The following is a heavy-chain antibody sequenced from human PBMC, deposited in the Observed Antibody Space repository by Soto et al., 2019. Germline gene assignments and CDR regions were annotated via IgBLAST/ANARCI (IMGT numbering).Heavy chain of an antibody. Sequence: EVQLVESGGDLVQPGGSLRLSCAASGFTFSNYYMTWVRQAPGKGLEWVANMNQDGSDKRYVDSVRGRFTISRDNAKNSLYLQMNSLRVEDTAVYYCARVESGGYDYWGQGALVTVSS. CDR2: MNQDGSDK. V-gene: IGHV3-7*01. CDR1: GFTFSNYY. D-gene: IGHD1-26*01. CDR3: ARVESGGYDY. J-gene: IGHJ4*02.